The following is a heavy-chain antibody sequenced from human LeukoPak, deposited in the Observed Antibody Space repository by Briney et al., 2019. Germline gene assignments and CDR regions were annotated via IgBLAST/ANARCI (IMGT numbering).Heavy chain of an antibody. Sequence: AGGSLRLSCAASGFSFSSYEMNWVRQAPGKGLEWVSYISSSGSTKYYADSVKGRFTMSRDNAKNSLYLQMNSLRAEDTAVYYCARDVGFGGYSRGIFDYWGQGTLVTVSS. V-gene: IGHV3-48*03. CDR2: ISSSGSTK. CDR3: ARDVGFGGYSRGIFDY. CDR1: GFSFSSYE. J-gene: IGHJ4*02. D-gene: IGHD3-10*01.